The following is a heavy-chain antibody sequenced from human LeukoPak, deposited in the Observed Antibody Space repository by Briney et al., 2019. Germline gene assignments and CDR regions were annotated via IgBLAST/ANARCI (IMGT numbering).Heavy chain of an antibody. J-gene: IGHJ4*02. D-gene: IGHD3-3*01. Sequence: PGGSLRLSCAASGFTFSSYSMNWVRQAPGKGLEGVSYISSSSSTIYYADSVKGRFTISRDNSKNTLYLQMNSLRAEDTAVYYCARLYYDFWSGSEYYFDYWGQGTLVTVSS. CDR2: ISSSSSTI. CDR3: ARLYYDFWSGSEYYFDY. CDR1: GFTFSSYS. V-gene: IGHV3-48*01.